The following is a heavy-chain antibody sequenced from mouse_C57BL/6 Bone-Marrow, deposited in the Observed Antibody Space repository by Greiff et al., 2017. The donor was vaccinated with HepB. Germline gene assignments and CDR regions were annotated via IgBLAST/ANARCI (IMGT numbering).Heavy chain of an antibody. CDR2: IRNKANNHAT. CDR1: GFTFSDAW. J-gene: IGHJ1*03. CDR3: TRNYGNPYWYFDV. V-gene: IGHV6-6*01. Sequence: EVKLQESGGGLVQPGGSMKLSCAASGFTFSDAWMDWVRQSPEKGLEWVAEIRNKANNHATYYAESVKGRFTISRDDSKSSVYLQMNSLRAEDTGIYYCTRNYGNPYWYFDVWGTGTTVTVSS. D-gene: IGHD2-1*01.